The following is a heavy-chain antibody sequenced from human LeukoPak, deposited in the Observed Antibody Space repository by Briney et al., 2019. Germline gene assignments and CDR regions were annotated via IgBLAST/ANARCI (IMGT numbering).Heavy chain of an antibody. CDR2: INHSGST. Sequence: SETLSLTCAVYGGSFSGYYWSWIRQPPRKGLEWIGEINHSGSTNYNPSLKSRVTISVDTSKNQFSLKLSSVTAADTAVYYCARREWPHGWFDPWGQGTLVTVSS. V-gene: IGHV4-34*01. D-gene: IGHD3-3*01. CDR1: GGSFSGYY. CDR3: ARREWPHGWFDP. J-gene: IGHJ5*02.